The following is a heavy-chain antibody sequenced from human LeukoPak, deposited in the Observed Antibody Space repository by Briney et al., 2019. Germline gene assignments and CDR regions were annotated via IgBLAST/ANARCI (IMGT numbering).Heavy chain of an antibody. CDR3: ARVEVAVSAYQYYGMDV. V-gene: IGHV3-7*01. CDR1: GFTFSSYA. Sequence: GGSLRLSCAASGFTFSSYAMNWVRQAPGKGLEWVANIKQDGSEKYYVDSVKGRFTISRDNAKNSLYLQMNSLRAEDTAVYYCARVEVAVSAYQYYGMDVWGQGTTVTVSS. J-gene: IGHJ6*02. CDR2: IKQDGSEK. D-gene: IGHD2-15*01.